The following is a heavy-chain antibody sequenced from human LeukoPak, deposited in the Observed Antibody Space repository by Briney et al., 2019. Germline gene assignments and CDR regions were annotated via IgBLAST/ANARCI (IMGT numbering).Heavy chain of an antibody. CDR1: GASMSSYY. CDR3: ARGRDGYNHDTFDL. D-gene: IGHD5-24*01. J-gene: IGHJ3*01. CDR2: IYYSGST. V-gene: IGHV4-59*12. Sequence: SETLSLTCTVSGASMSSYYWSWIRQPPGKGLEWIGYIYYSGSTNYNPSLKSRVTISVDTSKNQFSLKLSSVTAADTAVYYCARGRDGYNHDTFDLWGQGTMVTVSS.